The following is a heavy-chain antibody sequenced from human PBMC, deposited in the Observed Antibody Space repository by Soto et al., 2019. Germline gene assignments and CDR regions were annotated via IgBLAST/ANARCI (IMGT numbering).Heavy chain of an antibody. D-gene: IGHD3-22*01. CDR3: ASKGKNYYDSSGYSH. CDR1: GGSISGSSYY. CDR2: IYYSGST. V-gene: IGHV4-39*01. J-gene: IGHJ4*02. Sequence: SLTCPVSGGSISGSSYYWDWLVSPPGKGLEWIGSIYYSGSTYYNPSLKSRDTISVDTSKNQFSLKLSSVTAADTAVYYFASKGKNYYDSSGYSHWGQGTLVTVSS.